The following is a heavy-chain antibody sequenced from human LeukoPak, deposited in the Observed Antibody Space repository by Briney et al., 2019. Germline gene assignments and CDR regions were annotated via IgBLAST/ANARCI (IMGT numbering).Heavy chain of an antibody. Sequence: QPGGSLRLSCAASGFMFSSYWIHWVRQTPGKGLVWVSRTKTDGVTTFYADSVKGRFTISRDNAKNTLYLQMNSLRAEDTAVYYCAKEGGIVVVVAATADYWGQGTLVTVSS. CDR2: TKTDGVTT. CDR1: GFMFSSYW. V-gene: IGHV3-74*01. CDR3: AKEGGIVVVVAATADY. D-gene: IGHD2-15*01. J-gene: IGHJ4*02.